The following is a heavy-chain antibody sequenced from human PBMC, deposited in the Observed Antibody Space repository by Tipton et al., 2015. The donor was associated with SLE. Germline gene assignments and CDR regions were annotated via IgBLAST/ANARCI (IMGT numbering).Heavy chain of an antibody. V-gene: IGHV4-59*12. CDR2: IYYSGST. CDR1: GGSISSYY. Sequence: TLSLTCTVSGGSISSYYWSWIRQPPGKGLKWIGYIYYSGSTNYNPSLKSRVTISVDTSKNQFSLKLSSVTAADTAVYYCSEGYYFDYWGQGTLVTVSS. J-gene: IGHJ4*02. CDR3: SEGYYFDY.